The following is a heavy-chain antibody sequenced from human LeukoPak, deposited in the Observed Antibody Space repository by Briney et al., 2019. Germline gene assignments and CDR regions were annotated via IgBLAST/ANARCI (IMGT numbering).Heavy chain of an antibody. CDR2: INPNSGGT. Sequence: GASVKVSCKASGYTFTGYYMHWVRQAPGQGLEWMGRINPNSGGTNYAQKFQGRVAMTRDTSISTAYMELSRLRSDDTAVYYCARATGSGYEYYFDYWGQGTLVTVSS. CDR3: ARATGSGYEYYFDY. V-gene: IGHV1-2*06. CDR1: GYTFTGYY. J-gene: IGHJ4*02. D-gene: IGHD5-12*01.